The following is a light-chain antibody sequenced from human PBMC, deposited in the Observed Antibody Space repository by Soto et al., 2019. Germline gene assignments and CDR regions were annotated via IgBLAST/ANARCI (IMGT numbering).Light chain of an antibody. CDR2: AAS. V-gene: IGKV1-27*01. CDR1: QGISNY. CDR3: QKYNSAGT. Sequence: DIQMTQSPSSLSASVGDRVTITCRASQGISNYLAWYQQKPGKVPKLLIYAASTLQSGVPSRFSGSGSGTDFTLTISSLQPEDVANYYCQKYNSAGTFGQGTKVESK. J-gene: IGKJ1*01.